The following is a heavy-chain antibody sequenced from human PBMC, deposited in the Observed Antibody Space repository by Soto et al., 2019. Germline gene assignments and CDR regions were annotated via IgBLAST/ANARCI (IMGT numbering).Heavy chain of an antibody. CDR2: IYNSGTT. J-gene: IGHJ5*02. CDR1: GGSITRGGYY. V-gene: IGHV4-31*03. CDR3: ARDPAP. Sequence: QEQLQESGPGLVKPSETISLTCTVYGGSITRGGYYWSWIRQHPEKGLEWIGYIYNSGTTYYNPSLKSRVTISVDTSKNQFSLILTSVTAADTAVYYCARDPAPWGQGTLVTVSS.